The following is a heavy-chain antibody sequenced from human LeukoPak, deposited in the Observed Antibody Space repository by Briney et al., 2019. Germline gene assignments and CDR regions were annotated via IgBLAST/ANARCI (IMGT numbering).Heavy chain of an antibody. CDR2: ISGSGGST. CDR3: AKDYSSYSSGWYRF. D-gene: IGHD6-19*01. V-gene: IGHV3-23*01. Sequence: GGSLRLSCAASGFTFSSYAMHWVRQAPGKGLEWVSAISGSGGSTYYADSVKGRFTISRDNSKNTLYLQMNSLRAEDTAVYYCAKDYSSYSSGWYRFWGQGTLVTVSS. J-gene: IGHJ4*02. CDR1: GFTFSSYA.